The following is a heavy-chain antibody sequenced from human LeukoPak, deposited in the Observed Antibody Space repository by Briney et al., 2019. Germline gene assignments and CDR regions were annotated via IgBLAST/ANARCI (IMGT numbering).Heavy chain of an antibody. CDR3: ARDRRPYYDSSGYYFGYDAFDI. J-gene: IGHJ3*02. V-gene: IGHV4-59*01. Sequence: SETLSPTCTVSGGSISSYYWSWIRQPPGKGLEWIGYIYYSGSTNYNPSLKSRVTISVDTSKNQFSLKLSSVTAADTAVYYCARDRRPYYDSSGYYFGYDAFDIWGQGTMVTVSS. CDR2: IYYSGST. D-gene: IGHD3-22*01. CDR1: GGSISSYY.